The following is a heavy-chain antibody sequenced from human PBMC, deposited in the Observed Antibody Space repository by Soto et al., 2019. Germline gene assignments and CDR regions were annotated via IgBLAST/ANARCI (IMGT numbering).Heavy chain of an antibody. J-gene: IGHJ3*02. CDR2: IIPILGIA. V-gene: IGHV1-69*02. Sequence: QVQLVQSGAEVKKPGSSVKVSCKASGGTFSSYTISWVRQAPGQGLEWMGRIIPILGIAKYAQKFQGRVTITADKSTSTAYMELSSLRSEETAVYYCAILPVADVAFDTWGQGTMVSVSS. CDR1: GGTFSSYT. CDR3: AILPVADVAFDT. D-gene: IGHD6-19*01.